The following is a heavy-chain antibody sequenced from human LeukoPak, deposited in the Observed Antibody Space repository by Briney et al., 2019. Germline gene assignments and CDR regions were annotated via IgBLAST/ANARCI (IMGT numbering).Heavy chain of an antibody. Sequence: GGSLRLSCAASGFTFSDYYMSWIRQAPGKGLEWASYISSSGSTIYYADSVKGRFTISRDNAKNSLYLQMNSLRAEDTAVYYCASEGVYSSGPTDYWGQGTLVTVSS. D-gene: IGHD6-19*01. J-gene: IGHJ4*02. CDR2: ISSSGSTI. V-gene: IGHV3-11*04. CDR3: ASEGVYSSGPTDY. CDR1: GFTFSDYY.